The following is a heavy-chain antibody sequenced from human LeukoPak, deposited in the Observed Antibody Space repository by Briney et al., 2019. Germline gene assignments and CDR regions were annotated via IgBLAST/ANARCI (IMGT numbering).Heavy chain of an antibody. V-gene: IGHV6-1*01. CDR3: ARGYYDSSGYYTPVGY. D-gene: IGHD3-22*01. J-gene: IGHJ4*02. Sequence: SQTLSLTCAISGDSVSSNSAAWNWIRQSPSRGLEWLGRTYYRSKWYNEYAVSVKSRITINPDTSKNQFSLQLNSVTPEDTAVYYCARGYYDSSGYYTPVGYWGRGALVTVSS. CDR1: GDSVSSNSAA. CDR2: TYYRSKWYN.